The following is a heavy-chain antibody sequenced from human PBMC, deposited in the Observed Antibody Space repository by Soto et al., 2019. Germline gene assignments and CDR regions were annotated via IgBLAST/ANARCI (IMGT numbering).Heavy chain of an antibody. J-gene: IGHJ4*02. CDR2: IYYSGST. V-gene: IGHV4-39*01. CDR3: ASVGGNYDFWSGYVQYFDY. D-gene: IGHD3-3*01. Sequence: QLQLQESGPGLVKPSETLSLTCTVSGGSISSSSYYWGWIRQPPGKGLEWIGSIYYSGSTYYNPSLKSRVTISVDTSKNQFSLKLSSVTAADTAVYYCASVGGNYDFWSGYVQYFDYWGQGTLVTVSS. CDR1: GGSISSSSYY.